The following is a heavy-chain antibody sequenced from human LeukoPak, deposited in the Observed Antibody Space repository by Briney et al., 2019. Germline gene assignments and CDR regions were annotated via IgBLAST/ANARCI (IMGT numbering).Heavy chain of an antibody. D-gene: IGHD2-15*01. CDR2: ISGSGGST. J-gene: IGHJ4*02. Sequence: GGSLRLSCAASGFTFSSYAMSWVRQAPGKGLEWVSAISGSGGSTYYADSVKGRFTTSRDNSKNTLYLQMNSLRAEDTAVYYCAKSTVSECSGGSCYSYYFDYWGQGTLVTVSS. V-gene: IGHV3-23*01. CDR3: AKSTVSECSGGSCYSYYFDY. CDR1: GFTFSSYA.